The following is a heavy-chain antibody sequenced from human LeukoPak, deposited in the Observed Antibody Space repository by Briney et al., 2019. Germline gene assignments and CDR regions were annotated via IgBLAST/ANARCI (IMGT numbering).Heavy chain of an antibody. CDR1: GGSISSYY. V-gene: IGHV4-59*01. D-gene: IGHD6-6*01. CDR2: IYYSGST. J-gene: IGHJ5*01. CDR3: ARDSSSSWFDY. Sequence: SETLSLTCTVSGGSISSYYWSWIRQPPGKGLEWIGYIYYSGSTNYNPSPKSRVTISVDTSKNQFSLKLSSVTAADTAVYYCARDSSSSWFDYWGQGTLVTVSS.